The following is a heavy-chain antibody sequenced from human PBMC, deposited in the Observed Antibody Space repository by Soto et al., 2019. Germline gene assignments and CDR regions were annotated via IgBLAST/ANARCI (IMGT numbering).Heavy chain of an antibody. CDR1: GGSISSGGYY. Sequence: QVQLQESGPGLMKPSQTLSLTCTVSGGSISSGGYYWSWIRQHPGKGLEWIGYIYYSGSTYYNPSLQSRVTILVDTAKNPFSLKPSSVTAADTAVYYCERDYPNGSGSYYNDAFDIWGQGTMVTVSS. D-gene: IGHD3-10*01. CDR2: IYYSGST. V-gene: IGHV4-31*03. CDR3: ERDYPNGSGSYYNDAFDI. J-gene: IGHJ3*02.